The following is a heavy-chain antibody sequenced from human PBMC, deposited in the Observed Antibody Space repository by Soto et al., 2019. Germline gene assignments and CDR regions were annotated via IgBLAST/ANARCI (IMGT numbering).Heavy chain of an antibody. CDR1: GFTFSGYS. V-gene: IGHV3-21*01. J-gene: IGHJ6*03. CDR2: IGSSSSYI. CDR3: ARDGTGDFYYYYMDV. D-gene: IGHD2-21*01. Sequence: GGSLRLSCAASGFTFSGYSMNWVRQAPGKGLEWVSSIGSSSSYIYYADSVKGRFTISRDNAKNSLYLQMNSLRAEDTAVYYCARDGTGDFYYYYMDVWGKGTTVTVSS.